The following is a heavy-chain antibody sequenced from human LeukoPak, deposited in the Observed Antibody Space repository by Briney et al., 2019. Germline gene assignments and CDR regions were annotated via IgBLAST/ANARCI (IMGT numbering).Heavy chain of an antibody. Sequence: SETLSLTCTVSGGSISSYYWSWIRQPPGKGLEWIGYIYYSGSTNYNPSLKSRVTISVDTSKNQFSLKLSSVTAADTAVYYCARGFSRSGYYGYWGQGTLVTVSS. CDR3: ARGFSRSGYYGY. J-gene: IGHJ4*02. CDR2: IYYSGST. CDR1: GGSISSYY. V-gene: IGHV4-59*12. D-gene: IGHD3-22*01.